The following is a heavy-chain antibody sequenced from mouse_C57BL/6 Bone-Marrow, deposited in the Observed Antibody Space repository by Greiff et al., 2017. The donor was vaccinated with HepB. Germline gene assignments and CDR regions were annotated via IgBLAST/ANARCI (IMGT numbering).Heavy chain of an antibody. CDR3: ARWRPYYYGSSCDYFDY. V-gene: IGHV1-81*01. D-gene: IGHD1-1*01. CDR2: IYPRSGNT. CDR1: GYTFTSYG. J-gene: IGHJ2*01. Sequence: QVQLQQSGAELARPGASVKLSCKASGYTFTSYGISWVKQRTGQGLEWIGEIYPRSGNTYYNEKFKGKATLTADKSSSTAYMELRSLTSEDSAVYFCARWRPYYYGSSCDYFDYWGQGTTLTVSS.